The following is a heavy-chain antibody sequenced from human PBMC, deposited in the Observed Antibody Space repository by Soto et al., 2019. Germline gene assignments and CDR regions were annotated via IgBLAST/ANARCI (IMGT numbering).Heavy chain of an antibody. D-gene: IGHD2-21*02. CDR2: INHSGST. V-gene: IGHV4-34*01. Sequence: SETLSLTCAVYGGSCSGYYWSWIRQPPGKGLEWIGEINHSGSTNYNPSLKSRVTISVDTSKNQFSLKLSSVTAADTAVYYCAREVTVNYYYYYMDVWGKGTTVTVSS. CDR3: AREVTVNYYYYYMDV. J-gene: IGHJ6*03. CDR1: GGSCSGYY.